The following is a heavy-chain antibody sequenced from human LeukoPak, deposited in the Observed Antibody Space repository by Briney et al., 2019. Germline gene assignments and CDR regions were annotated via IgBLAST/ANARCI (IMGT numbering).Heavy chain of an antibody. CDR1: GFTFDDHG. CDR3: ARGNSINWYDQ. CDR2: ISWSSGII. D-gene: IGHD3-3*02. V-gene: IGHV3-9*01. Sequence: GRSLRLSCAASGFTFDDHGMHWVRQAPGKGLEWVSGISWSSGIIGYVDSVKGRFTISRDNAKKSLYLQMNSLRVEDTAVYYCARGNSINWYDQWGQGTLVTVSS. J-gene: IGHJ5*02.